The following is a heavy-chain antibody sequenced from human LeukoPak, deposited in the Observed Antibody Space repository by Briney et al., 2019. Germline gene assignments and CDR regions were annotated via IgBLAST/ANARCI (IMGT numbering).Heavy chain of an antibody. CDR3: ARALIIAAHLINWFDP. CDR2: IRYDGSNK. V-gene: IGHV3-30*02. D-gene: IGHD6-6*01. Sequence: GGSLRLSCAASGFTFSSYGMHWVRQAPGKGLEWVAFIRYDGSNKYYADSVKGRFTISRDNSKNTLYLQMNSLRAEDTAVYYCARALIIAAHLINWFDPWGQGTLVTVSS. CDR1: GFTFSSYG. J-gene: IGHJ5*02.